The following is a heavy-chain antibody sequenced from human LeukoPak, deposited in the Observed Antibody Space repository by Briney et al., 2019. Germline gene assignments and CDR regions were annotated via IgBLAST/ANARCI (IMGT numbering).Heavy chain of an antibody. D-gene: IGHD4-17*01. Sequence: GGSLRLSCAASGFTFSSYSMNWXXXXPGKGXEXVSSISSSSSYIYYADSVKGRFTISRDNAKNSLYLQMNSLRAEDTAVYYCARDLDYGDYVDYWGQGTLVTVSS. J-gene: IGHJ4*02. V-gene: IGHV3-21*01. CDR3: ARDLDYGDYVDY. CDR1: GFTFSSYS. CDR2: ISSSSSYI.